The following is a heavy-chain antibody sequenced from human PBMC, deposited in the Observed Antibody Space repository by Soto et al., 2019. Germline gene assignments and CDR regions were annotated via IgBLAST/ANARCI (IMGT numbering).Heavy chain of an antibody. J-gene: IGHJ6*02. CDR3: ARGAYDFGMGV. CDR1: GFTFSSYS. CDR2: ISSSSSYI. Sequence: GGSLRLSSAASGFTFSSYSMNWVRQAPGKGLEWVSSISSSSSYIYYADSVKGRFTISRDNAKNSLYLQMNSLRAEDTAVYYCARGAYDFGMGVWGQGTTVTVSS. D-gene: IGHD3-3*01. V-gene: IGHV3-21*01.